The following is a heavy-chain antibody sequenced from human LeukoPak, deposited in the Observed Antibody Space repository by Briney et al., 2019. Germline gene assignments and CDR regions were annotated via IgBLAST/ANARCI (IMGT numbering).Heavy chain of an antibody. V-gene: IGHV1-69*04. D-gene: IGHD1-26*01. CDR2: IIPILGIA. CDR3: ARDRGSYGPGMDV. Sequence: SVKVSCKASGGTFSSYAISWVRQAPGQGLEWMGRIIPILGIANYAQKFQGRVTITADKSTSTAYMELSSLRSEDTAVYYCARDRGSYGPGMDVWGQGTTVTVSS. J-gene: IGHJ6*02. CDR1: GGTFSSYA.